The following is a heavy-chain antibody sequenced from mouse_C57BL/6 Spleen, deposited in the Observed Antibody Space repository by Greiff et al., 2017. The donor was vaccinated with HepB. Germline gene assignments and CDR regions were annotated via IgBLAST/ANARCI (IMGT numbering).Heavy chain of an antibody. Sequence: DVQLQESGPGLVKPSQSLSLTCSVTGYSITSGYYWNWIRQFPGNKLEWMGYISYDGSNNYNPSLKNRISITRDTSKNRFFLKLNSVTTEDTATYYCARGDSNYAYYYAMDYWGQGTSVTVSS. CDR1: GYSITSGYY. D-gene: IGHD2-5*01. CDR3: ARGDSNYAYYYAMDY. CDR2: ISYDGSN. V-gene: IGHV3-6*01. J-gene: IGHJ4*01.